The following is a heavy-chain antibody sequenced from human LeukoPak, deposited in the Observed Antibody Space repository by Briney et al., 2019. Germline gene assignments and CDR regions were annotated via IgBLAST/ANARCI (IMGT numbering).Heavy chain of an antibody. CDR3: ARTDYDFWSGYFGYFDY. J-gene: IGHJ4*02. V-gene: IGHV5-51*01. D-gene: IGHD3-3*01. CDR2: IYPGDSDT. Sequence: GESLKISCKGSGYSFTSYWIGWVRQMPGKGLEWMGIIYPGDSDTRYSPSFQGQVTISADKSISTAYLQWSSLKASDTAMYYRARTDYDFWSGYFGYFDYWGQGTLVTVSS. CDR1: GYSFTSYW.